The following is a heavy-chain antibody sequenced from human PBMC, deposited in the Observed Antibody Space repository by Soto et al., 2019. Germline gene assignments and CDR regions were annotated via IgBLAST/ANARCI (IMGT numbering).Heavy chain of an antibody. J-gene: IGHJ6*02. CDR1: GFTFSSYG. CDR2: IWYDGSNK. Sequence: PGGSLRLSCAASGFTFSSYGMHWVRQAPGKGLEWVAVIWYDGSNKYYADSVKGRFTISRDNSKNTLYLQMNSLRAEDTAVYYCARALRENGPDTYYDFWSGYYKFSGGMDVWGQGTTVTVSS. D-gene: IGHD3-3*01. V-gene: IGHV3-33*01. CDR3: ARALRENGPDTYYDFWSGYYKFSGGMDV.